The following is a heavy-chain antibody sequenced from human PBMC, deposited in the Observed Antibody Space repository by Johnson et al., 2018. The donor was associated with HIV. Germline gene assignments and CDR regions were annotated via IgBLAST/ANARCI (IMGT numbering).Heavy chain of an antibody. D-gene: IGHD6-6*01. CDR3: VAAPGANGLDI. CDR1: GFSSRSYD. Sequence: VQLVESGGGLVQPGGSLRLSCAASGFSSRSYDMHWVRQRTGKGLEWVSGIGTAGDTYYPASVKGRFTISRVNAKNSLYLQMNSLRAGDTAVYYCVAAPGANGLDIWGQGTKVTVSS. V-gene: IGHV3-13*01. CDR2: IGTAGDT. J-gene: IGHJ3*02.